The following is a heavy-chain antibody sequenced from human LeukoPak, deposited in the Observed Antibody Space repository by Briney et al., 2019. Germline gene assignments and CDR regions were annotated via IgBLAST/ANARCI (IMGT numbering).Heavy chain of an antibody. J-gene: IGHJ4*02. CDR3: VKDLVAASENVRGWYPMDY. CDR1: GFTFAEYT. D-gene: IGHD6-19*01. V-gene: IGHV3-43*01. CDR2: ISWNGARI. Sequence: GGSLRLTCAASGFTFAEYTMHWVRQAPGKGLEWVSLISWNGARIHYGDSVKGRFTISRDNSKNSLYLQMNSLRTEDTALYYCVKDLVAASENVRGWYPMDYWGQGTLVTVSS.